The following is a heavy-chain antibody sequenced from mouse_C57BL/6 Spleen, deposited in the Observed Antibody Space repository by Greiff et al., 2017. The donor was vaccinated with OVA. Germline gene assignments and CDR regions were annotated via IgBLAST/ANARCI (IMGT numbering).Heavy chain of an antibody. CDR1: GYTFTSYW. CDR3: ARDDYDRGAMDY. Sequence: QVQLQQPGAELVKPGASVKMSCKASGYTFTSYWITWVKQRPGQGLEWIGDIYPGSGSTNYNEKFKSKATLTVDTSSSTAYMQLSSLTSEDSAVYYCARDDYDRGAMDYWGQGTSDTVSS. V-gene: IGHV1-55*01. CDR2: IYPGSGST. D-gene: IGHD2-4*01. J-gene: IGHJ4*01.